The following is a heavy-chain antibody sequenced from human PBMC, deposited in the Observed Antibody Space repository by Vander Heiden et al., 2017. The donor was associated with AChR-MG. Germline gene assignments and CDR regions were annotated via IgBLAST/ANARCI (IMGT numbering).Heavy chain of an antibody. V-gene: IGHV4-39*01. CDR1: GGSIRSSSYY. CDR2: MYYSGSA. CDR3: ARHVWRLPNWYFDL. Sequence: QLQLQESGPGLVKPSETLTLTCTVSGGSIRSSSYYWAWIRQPPGKGLEFIGSMYYSGSAYDNPSLKSRVTISVDTSKNQFSLKLRSVTAADTAVYYCARHVWRLPNWYFDLWGRGTLVTVSS. J-gene: IGHJ2*01. D-gene: IGHD6-25*01.